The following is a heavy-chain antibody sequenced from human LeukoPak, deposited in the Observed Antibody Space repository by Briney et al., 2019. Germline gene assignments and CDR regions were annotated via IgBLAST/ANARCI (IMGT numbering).Heavy chain of an antibody. CDR1: GGTFSSYA. CDR2: IIPILGIA. CDR3: ARVVRFGELSNRTEIDY. V-gene: IGHV1-69*04. D-gene: IGHD3-10*01. J-gene: IGHJ4*02. Sequence: SVKVSCKASGGTFSSYAISWVRQAPGQGLEWMGRIIPILGIANYAQKFQGRVTITADKSTSTADMELSSLRSEDTAVYYCARVVRFGELSNRTEIDYWGQGTLVTVSS.